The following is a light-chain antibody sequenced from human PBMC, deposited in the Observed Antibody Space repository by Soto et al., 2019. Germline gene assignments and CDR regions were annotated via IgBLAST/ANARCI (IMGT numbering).Light chain of an antibody. J-gene: IGLJ3*02. CDR2: DGN. CDR1: STDVGNYNY. CDR3: SAYAGSNNWV. V-gene: IGLV2-8*01. Sequence: QSALTQPPSASGSPGQSLTISCTGTSTDVGNYNYVSWYQQHPGKAPKLMISDGNRRPSGVPDRFSGSKSGNTASLTVSGLQAEDEADYYCSAYAGSNNWVFGGGTKLTVL.